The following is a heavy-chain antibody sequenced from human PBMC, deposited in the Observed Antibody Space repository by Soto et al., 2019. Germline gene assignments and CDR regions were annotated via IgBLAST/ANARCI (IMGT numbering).Heavy chain of an antibody. CDR2: ISAYNGNT. V-gene: IGHV1-18*01. Sequence: QVQLVQSGAEVKEPGASVKVSCKASGYTFTSYGISWVRQAPGQGREWMGWISAYNGNTNYAQKLQGRVTMTTDTSTSTAYMELRSLRSDDTAVYYCAILLPGPAAPDAFDIWGQGTMVTVSS. CDR3: AILLPGPAAPDAFDI. CDR1: GYTFTSYG. D-gene: IGHD6-13*01. J-gene: IGHJ3*02.